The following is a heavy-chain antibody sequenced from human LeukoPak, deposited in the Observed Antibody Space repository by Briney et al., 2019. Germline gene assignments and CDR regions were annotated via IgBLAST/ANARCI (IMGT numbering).Heavy chain of an antibody. CDR1: GLTFSGYA. Sequence: PGGSLRLSCAASGLTFSGYAMSWVRQAPGKGLEWVSAISGSGGSTYYADSVKGRFTISRDNSKNTLYLQMNSLRAEDTAVYYCAAQQWRVSTVDYWGQGTLVTVSS. J-gene: IGHJ4*02. CDR3: AAQQWRVSTVDY. D-gene: IGHD6-19*01. CDR2: ISGSGGST. V-gene: IGHV3-23*01.